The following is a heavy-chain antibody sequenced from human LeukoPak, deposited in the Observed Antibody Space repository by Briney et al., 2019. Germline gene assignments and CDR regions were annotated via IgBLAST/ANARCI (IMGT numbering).Heavy chain of an antibody. D-gene: IGHD3-10*01. CDR2: INHSGGT. CDR3: ARGRVTMVRGVSRTNYYGMDV. J-gene: IGHJ6*04. Sequence: PSETLSLTCAVYGGSFSAYYWSWIRQPPAKGLEWIGEINHSGGTNYNPSLKSRVTISVDASKNQFSLKLNSVTAADTAVYYCARGRVTMVRGVSRTNYYGMDVWGKGTTVTVSS. CDR1: GGSFSAYY. V-gene: IGHV4-34*01.